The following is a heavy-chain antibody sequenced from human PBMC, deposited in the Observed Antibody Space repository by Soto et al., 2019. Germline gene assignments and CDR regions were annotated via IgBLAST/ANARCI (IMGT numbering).Heavy chain of an antibody. CDR3: ARGWPDIVVVVAARHAPLSDY. CDR2: INHSGST. J-gene: IGHJ4*02. Sequence: SDALSRTGARCGGSVSGYWWRWIRQPPGKGLEWIGEINHSGSTNYNPSLKSRVNISGDTSKNQFSLKLSSVTAADTAVYYCARGWPDIVVVVAARHAPLSDYWGQGTLVTVSS. D-gene: IGHD2-15*01. CDR1: GGSVSGYW. V-gene: IGHV4-34*01.